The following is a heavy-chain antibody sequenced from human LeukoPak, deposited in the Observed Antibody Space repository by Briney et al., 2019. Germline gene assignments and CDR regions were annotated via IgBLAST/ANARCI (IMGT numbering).Heavy chain of an antibody. CDR2: ISGSAYST. J-gene: IGHJ4*02. CDR1: GCTFTSYA. Sequence: GGSLRLSCAASGCTFTSYAMSWVRQAPGKGLEWVSAISGSAYSTYYADSVKGRFTISRDNSKNTLYLQMNSLRAEDTAVYYCAKDGEPGYYDSSGYYDYWGQGTLVTVSS. V-gene: IGHV3-23*01. CDR3: AKDGEPGYYDSSGYYDY. D-gene: IGHD3-22*01.